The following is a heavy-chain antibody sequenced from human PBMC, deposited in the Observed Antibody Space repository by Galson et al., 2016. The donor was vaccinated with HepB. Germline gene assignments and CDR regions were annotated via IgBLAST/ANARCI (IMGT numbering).Heavy chain of an antibody. D-gene: IGHD3-10*01. CDR3: AKAVWLGRGMDV. V-gene: IGHV6-1*01. Sequence: CAISGDSVSSNIAAWVWIRQSPSRGLEWLGRTYYRDRWYYDFATSVKSRIIINADISKDQFSLHLTSVTPEDAALYYCAKAVWLGRGMDVWGQGTLVTVAS. CDR1: GDSVSSNIAA. CDR2: TYYRDRWYY. J-gene: IGHJ4*02.